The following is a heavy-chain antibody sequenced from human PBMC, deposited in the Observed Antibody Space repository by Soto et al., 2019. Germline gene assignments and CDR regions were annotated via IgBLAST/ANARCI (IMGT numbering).Heavy chain of an antibody. CDR1: GFSFTTYW. D-gene: IGHD3-9*01. J-gene: IGHJ5*02. V-gene: IGHV5-51*01. Sequence: GESLKISCKGSGFSFTTYWIGWVRQMPGKGLEWMGIIYPGDSDTRYSPSFQGQVTISADKSINTAYLQWSSLKASDTAMYYCARGGGHYDILTGYYQAWGQGTLVTVSS. CDR3: ARGGGHYDILTGYYQA. CDR2: IYPGDSDT.